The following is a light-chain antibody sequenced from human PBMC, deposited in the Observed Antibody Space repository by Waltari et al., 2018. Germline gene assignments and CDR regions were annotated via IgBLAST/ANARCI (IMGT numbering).Light chain of an antibody. J-gene: IGKJ2*01. CDR1: QSILYSSHNKNS. Sequence: DIVMTQSPDSLAVSLGERATINCKSSQSILYSSHNKNSLAWYQQKPGQPPKLLIYWASTRESGVPDRFSGSGSGTDFTLTITSLQAEDVAVYYCQQYYGAPYTFGQGTKLEIK. V-gene: IGKV4-1*01. CDR3: QQYYGAPYT. CDR2: WAS.